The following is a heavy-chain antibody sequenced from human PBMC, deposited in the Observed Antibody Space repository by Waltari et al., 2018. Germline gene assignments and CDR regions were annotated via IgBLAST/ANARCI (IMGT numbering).Heavy chain of an antibody. Sequence: QVHLVESGGGVFQPGGSLRLYCGASVFSSHNNAPHRVRQAPGKGLEWVAGVWHDGSYKFYADSVKGRFTISRDNSKNTLYFQMNSLRAEDTAMYYCAKDGSASRLVRYYLDHWGPGTLVTVSS. D-gene: IGHD2-8*02. CDR2: VWHDGSYK. CDR1: VFSSHNNA. J-gene: IGHJ4*02. CDR3: AKDGSASRLVRYYLDH. V-gene: IGHV3-33*06.